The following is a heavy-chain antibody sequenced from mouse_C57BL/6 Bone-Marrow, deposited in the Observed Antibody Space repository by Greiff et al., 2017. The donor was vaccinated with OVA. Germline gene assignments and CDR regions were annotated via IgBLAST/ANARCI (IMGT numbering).Heavy chain of an antibody. CDR2: ISSGGSYT. Sequence: EVHLVESGGDLVKPGGSLKLSCAASGFTFSSYGMSWVRQTPDKRLEWVATISSGGSYTYYPDRVKGRFTISRDNSKNTLYLQLSSLKSEDTAMYYCARHGTGTYYYAMDYGGQGTSVTVSS. V-gene: IGHV5-6*01. CDR1: GFTFSSYG. CDR3: ARHGTGTYYYAMDY. J-gene: IGHJ4*01. D-gene: IGHD4-1*01.